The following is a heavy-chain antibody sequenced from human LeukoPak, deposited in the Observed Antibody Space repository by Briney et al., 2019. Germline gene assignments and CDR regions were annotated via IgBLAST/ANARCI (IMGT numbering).Heavy chain of an antibody. V-gene: IGHV3-21*01. Sequence: GGSLRLSCAASGFTFSSYSMNWVRQAPGKGLEWVSSISSSSSYIYYADSVKGRFTISRDNAKNSLYLQMNSLRAEDKAVDYCARGRCSGGSCKYFDYWGQGTLVTVSS. CDR1: GFTFSSYS. CDR2: ISSSSSYI. J-gene: IGHJ4*02. D-gene: IGHD2-15*01. CDR3: ARGRCSGGSCKYFDY.